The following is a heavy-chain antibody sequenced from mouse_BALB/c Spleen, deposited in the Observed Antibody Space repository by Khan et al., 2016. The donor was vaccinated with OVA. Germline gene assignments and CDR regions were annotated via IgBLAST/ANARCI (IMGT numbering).Heavy chain of an antibody. J-gene: IGHJ1*01. CDR3: ARPAYDPRDFEV. CDR2: IAPANGNT. D-gene: IGHD2-3*01. CDR1: GFNIKDTY. Sequence: VQLQQSGAELVKPGASVKLSCTASGFNIKDTYLHWVKQRPEQGLEWIGRIAPANGNTQYDPKFQGKAAITSDTSSNTSYLQLNSLKSEDTAVDCCARPAYDPRDFEVWGAGTTVTVS. V-gene: IGHV14-3*02.